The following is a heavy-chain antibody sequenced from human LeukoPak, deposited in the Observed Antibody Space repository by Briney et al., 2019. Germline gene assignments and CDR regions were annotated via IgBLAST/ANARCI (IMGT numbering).Heavy chain of an antibody. V-gene: IGHV4-34*01. CDR3: ARAQGTVAIDY. CDR1: GGSFSGYY. CDR2: INHSGST. D-gene: IGHD5-12*01. Sequence: PSETLSLTCAVYGGSFSGYYWSWIRQPPGKGLEWIGEINHSGSTNYNPSLESRVTMSVDTSKNQFSLKLSSMTAADTAVYYCARAQGTVAIDYWGQGTLVTVSS. J-gene: IGHJ4*02.